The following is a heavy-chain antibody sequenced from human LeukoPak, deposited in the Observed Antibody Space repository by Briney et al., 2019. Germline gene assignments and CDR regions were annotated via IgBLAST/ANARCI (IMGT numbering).Heavy chain of an antibody. CDR3: AREVTAAGTWWFDP. V-gene: IGHV4-34*01. D-gene: IGHD6-13*01. Sequence: SETLSLTCAVFGTSFSGSYWSWLRQAPGKGLEWIGSIYYSGSTYYNPSLKSRVTISVDTSKNQFSLKLSSVTAADTAVYYCAREVTAAGTWWFDPWGQGTLVTVSS. J-gene: IGHJ5*02. CDR2: IYYSGST. CDR1: GTSFSGSY.